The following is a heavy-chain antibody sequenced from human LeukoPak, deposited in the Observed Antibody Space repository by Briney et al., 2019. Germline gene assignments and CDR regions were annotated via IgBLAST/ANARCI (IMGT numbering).Heavy chain of an antibody. CDR1: GFTFSSYG. CDR2: ISYDGSNK. D-gene: IGHD1-7*01. Sequence: GGSLRLSCAASGFTFSSYGMHWVRQAPGKGLEWVAVISYDGSNKYYADSVKGRFTISRDNSKNTLYLQMNSLRAEDTAVYYCAKDITPHGNWNYGPPDYWGQGTLVTVSS. V-gene: IGHV3-30*18. CDR3: AKDITPHGNWNYGPPDY. J-gene: IGHJ4*02.